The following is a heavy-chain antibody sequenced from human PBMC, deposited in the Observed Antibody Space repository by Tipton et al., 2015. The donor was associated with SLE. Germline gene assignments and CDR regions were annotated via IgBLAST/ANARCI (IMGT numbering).Heavy chain of an antibody. CDR1: GGSISSTSYY. CDR3: ARGLNLGWYEGGNSLGY. D-gene: IGHD4-23*01. Sequence: TLSLTCAVSGGSISSTSYYWAWIRQPPGKGLEWIGSMHYSGNTYYNPSLKSRVTISVDTSKNQFSLKLSSVTAADTAVYYCARGLNLGWYEGGNSLGYWGQGTLVTVSS. J-gene: IGHJ4*02. V-gene: IGHV4-39*07. CDR2: MHYSGNT.